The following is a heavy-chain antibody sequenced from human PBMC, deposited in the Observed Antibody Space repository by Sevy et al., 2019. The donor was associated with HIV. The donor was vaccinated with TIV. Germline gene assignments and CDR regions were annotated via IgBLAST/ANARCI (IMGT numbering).Heavy chain of an antibody. Sequence: GGSLRLSCATSGFSFSDYYMSWIRQAPGKGLEWISYISSGGSIIYYADSVKGRFTISRDNTNNSLYLRMNSLRAEDTAVYYCARVRVAAADYYFDYWGQGTLVTVSS. D-gene: IGHD6-25*01. J-gene: IGHJ4*02. CDR2: ISSGGSII. V-gene: IGHV3-11*01. CDR3: ARVRVAAADYYFDY. CDR1: GFSFSDYY.